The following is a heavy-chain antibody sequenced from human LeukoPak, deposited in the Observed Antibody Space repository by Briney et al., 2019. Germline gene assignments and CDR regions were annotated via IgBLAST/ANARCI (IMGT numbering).Heavy chain of an antibody. CDR1: GFPFSNAW. V-gene: IGHV3-15*07. D-gene: IGHD3-22*01. J-gene: IGHJ4*02. Sequence: GALRLSCAASGFPFSNAWMNWVRRAPGKGLEWVGRIKSNLDGGTTDYAAPVKGRFSISRDDSKNTLYLQMNSLKTEDTAVYYCWGGDSSGYDYWGQGTLVTVSS. CDR2: IKSNLDGGTT. CDR3: WGGDSSGYDY.